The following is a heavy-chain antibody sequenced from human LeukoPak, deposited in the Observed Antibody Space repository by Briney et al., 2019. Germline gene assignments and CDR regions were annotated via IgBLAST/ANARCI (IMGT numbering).Heavy chain of an antibody. CDR1: GFTFSSCA. CDR3: TRVSGGYDMSDY. V-gene: IGHV3-7*03. J-gene: IGHJ4*02. CDR2: IRKDGSLQ. D-gene: IGHD3-9*01. Sequence: PGGSLRLSCSASGFTFSSCAMHWVRQAPGKGLEWVANIRKDGSLQYYVDSVEGRFTISRDNAKNSLYLQMNTLRADDTAVYYCTRVSGGYDMSDYWGQGTLVTVSS.